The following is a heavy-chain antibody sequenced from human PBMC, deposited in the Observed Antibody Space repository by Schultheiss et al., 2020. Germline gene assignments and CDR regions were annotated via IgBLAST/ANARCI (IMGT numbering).Heavy chain of an antibody. V-gene: IGHV3-30*18. CDR3: AKQYYDFWSGYLDAFDI. CDR2: ISYNGSNK. J-gene: IGHJ3*02. CDR1: GFTFSSYA. Sequence: GGSLRLSCAASGFTFSSYAMHWVRQAPGKGLEWVEVISYNGSNKYYADSVKGRFTISRDNSKNTLYLQMNSLRAEDTAVYYCAKQYYDFWSGYLDAFDIWGQGTMVTVSS. D-gene: IGHD3-3*01.